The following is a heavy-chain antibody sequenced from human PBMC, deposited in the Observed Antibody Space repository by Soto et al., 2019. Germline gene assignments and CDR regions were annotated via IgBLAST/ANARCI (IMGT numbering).Heavy chain of an antibody. V-gene: IGHV4-59*01. CDR3: ARAQSWSFYLIDY. CDR1: GGPISSYH. J-gene: IGHJ4*02. D-gene: IGHD3-10*01. CDR2: ISYSGST. Sequence: KTSETLSLTCTVSGGPISSYHWIWIRQPPGRGLESIGHISYSGSTTYNPSLESRVTISVDTSKNQFSLRLSSVTTADTAVYYCARAQSWSFYLIDYWGQGTAVTVSS.